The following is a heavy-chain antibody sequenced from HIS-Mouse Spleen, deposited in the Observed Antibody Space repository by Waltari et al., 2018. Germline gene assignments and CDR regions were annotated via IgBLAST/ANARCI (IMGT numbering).Heavy chain of an antibody. J-gene: IGHJ4*02. CDR2: IYYSGST. CDR3: ARGGLLAGTYYFDY. D-gene: IGHD6-13*01. V-gene: IGHV4-59*08. CDR1: GCPISSYY. Sequence: QVQLQESGPGLVKPSETLSLTCTVSGCPISSYYWSWIRQPPGKGLEWIGYIYYSGSTNYNPSLKSRVTISVDTSKNQFSLKLSSVTAADTAVYYCARGGLLAGTYYFDYWGQGTLVTVSS.